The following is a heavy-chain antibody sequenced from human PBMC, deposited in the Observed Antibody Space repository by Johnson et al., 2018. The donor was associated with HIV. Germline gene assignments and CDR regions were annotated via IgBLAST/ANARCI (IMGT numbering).Heavy chain of an antibody. V-gene: IGHV3-30*07. CDR3: TTGRPSSAAFDI. CDR2: ISNDGSNT. J-gene: IGHJ3*02. CDR1: GFTFSDYS. Sequence: QMLLVESGGGVVQPGRSQRLSCAASGFTFSDYSMHWVRQAPGKGLEWVTIISNDGSNTYFADSVKGRFTISRDNAKNTLYLQMNSLKTEDSAVYYCTTGRPSSAAFDIWGQGTMVTVSS.